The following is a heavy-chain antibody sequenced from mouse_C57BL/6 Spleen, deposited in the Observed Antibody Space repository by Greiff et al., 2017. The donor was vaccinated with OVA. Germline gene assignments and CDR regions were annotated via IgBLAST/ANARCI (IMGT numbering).Heavy chain of an antibody. J-gene: IGHJ2*01. CDR3: TRPYYGSSYYFDY. CDR1: GYTFTDYE. D-gene: IGHD1-1*01. Sequence: VKLQQSGAELVRPGASVTLSCKASGYTFTDYEMHWVKQTPVHGLEWIGAIDPETGGTAYNQKFKGKAILTADKSSSTAYMELRSLTSEDSAVYYCTRPYYGSSYYFDYWGQGTTLTVSS. V-gene: IGHV1-15*01. CDR2: IDPETGGT.